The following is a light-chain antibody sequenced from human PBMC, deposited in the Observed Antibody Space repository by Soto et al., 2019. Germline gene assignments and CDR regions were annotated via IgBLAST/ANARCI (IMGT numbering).Light chain of an antibody. J-gene: IGKJ3*01. Sequence: ELALTQSPGTLSLSPGERATLSCRASQSIVNSYLAWYQQKPGQAPRLLIYGASSRATDIPDRFSGSGSGTGFTLTISRLEPEDFAVYYCQQYGSSRPFTFGPGTKVDIK. CDR2: GAS. CDR1: QSIVNSY. CDR3: QQYGSSRPFT. V-gene: IGKV3-20*01.